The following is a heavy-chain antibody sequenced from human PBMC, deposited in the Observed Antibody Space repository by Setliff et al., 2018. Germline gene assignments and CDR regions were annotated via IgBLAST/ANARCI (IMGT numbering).Heavy chain of an antibody. D-gene: IGHD3-22*01. J-gene: IGHJ6*03. V-gene: IGHV4-61*09. CDR3: ARGITSGGYWGQRFLYLDV. CDR2: IYSNGRT. CDR1: GGSISSDSHY. Sequence: SETLSLTCTVSGGSISSDSHYWAWVRQPAGKGLELIGQIYSNGRTYYNPSLKSRLTISLGTSENQFSLRLNSMTAADTAVYYCARGITSGGYWGQRFLYLDVWGRGTTVTVSS.